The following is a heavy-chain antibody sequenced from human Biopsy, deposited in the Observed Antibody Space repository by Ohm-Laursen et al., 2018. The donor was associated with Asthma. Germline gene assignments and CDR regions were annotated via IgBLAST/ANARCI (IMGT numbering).Heavy chain of an antibody. CDR1: GGTFSNFA. CDR3: ARCQVGYSSGWSLLLKKIYYSGMDV. J-gene: IGHJ6*02. V-gene: IGHV1-69*01. CDR2: IMTVFGTT. Sequence: SSVKVSCQSPGGTFSNFAISWVRQAPGQGLEWLGGIMTVFGTTNYAQKFQGRVTITADESTSTAFMEVTSLRSEDTAIYYCARCQVGYSSGWSLLLKKIYYSGMDVWGQGTAVTVSS. D-gene: IGHD6-19*01.